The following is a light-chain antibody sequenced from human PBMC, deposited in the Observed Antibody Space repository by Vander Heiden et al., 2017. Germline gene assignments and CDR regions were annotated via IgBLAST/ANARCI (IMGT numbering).Light chain of an antibody. Sequence: QSALTQPASVSGSPGQSITISCTGTSSDVGGYHYVSWYQNHPGNAPKLMIYEVSNRPSGVSDRFSGSKSGNTASLTISGLQAEDEADYYCSSYTGSATSTVVFGGGTRLTVL. J-gene: IGLJ2*01. CDR3: SSYTGSATSTVV. CDR1: SSDVGGYHY. CDR2: EVS. V-gene: IGLV2-14*01.